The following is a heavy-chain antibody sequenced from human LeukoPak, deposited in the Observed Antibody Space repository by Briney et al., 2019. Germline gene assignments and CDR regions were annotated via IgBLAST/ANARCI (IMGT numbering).Heavy chain of an antibody. CDR2: LNPNSGNT. CDR1: GYTFTSYD. D-gene: IGHD2-15*01. J-gene: IGHJ4*02. Sequence: ASVKVSCKASGYTFTSYDINWVRQATGQGLEWMGWLNPNSGNTGYAQKFQGRVTNTRNTSINTAYMELSSLRSEDTAVYYCAREDVVVVVAALDYWGQGTLVTVSS. V-gene: IGHV1-8*03. CDR3: AREDVVVVVAALDY.